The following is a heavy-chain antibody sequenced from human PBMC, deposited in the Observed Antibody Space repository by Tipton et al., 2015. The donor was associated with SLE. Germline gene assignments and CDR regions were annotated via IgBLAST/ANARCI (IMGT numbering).Heavy chain of an antibody. CDR2: INPNSGGT. D-gene: IGHD6-13*01. V-gene: IGHV1-2*06. Sequence: QSGAEVKKPGASVKVSCKASGYTFTSYGISWVRQAPGQGLEWMGRINPNSGGTNYAQKFQGRVTMTRDTSISTAYMELSRLRSDDTAVYYCARSHPGIAAAGDHWGQGTLVTVSS. CDR3: ARSHPGIAAAGDH. J-gene: IGHJ4*02. CDR1: GYTFTSYG.